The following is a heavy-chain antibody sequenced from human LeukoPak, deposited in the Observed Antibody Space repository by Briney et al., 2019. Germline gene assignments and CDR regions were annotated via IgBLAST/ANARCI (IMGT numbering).Heavy chain of an antibody. CDR1: GFTFSSYG. CDR3: AKDLGGYCSGGSCYDFDY. CDR2: ISGSGGST. J-gene: IGHJ4*02. Sequence: PGGSLRLSCAASGFTFSSYGMSWVRQAPGKGLEWVSAISGSGGSTYYADSVKGRFTISRDNSKNTLYLQMNSLRAEDTAVYYCAKDLGGYCSGGSCYDFDYWGQGTLVTVSS. V-gene: IGHV3-23*01. D-gene: IGHD2-15*01.